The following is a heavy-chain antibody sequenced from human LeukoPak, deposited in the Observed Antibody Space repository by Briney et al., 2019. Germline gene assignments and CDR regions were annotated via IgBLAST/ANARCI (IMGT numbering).Heavy chain of an antibody. J-gene: IGHJ6*02. V-gene: IGHV6-1*01. Sequence: SQTLSLTCAISGDSVSSISVAWNWIRQSPSRGLEWLGRTYYRSKWYYEYAVSVKSRINISPDTSKNQFSLQLTSVTPEDTAVYYCSLARSEYHYGMDVWGQGTTVTVSS. CDR2: TYYRSKWYY. CDR1: GDSVSSISVA. CDR3: SLARSEYHYGMDV.